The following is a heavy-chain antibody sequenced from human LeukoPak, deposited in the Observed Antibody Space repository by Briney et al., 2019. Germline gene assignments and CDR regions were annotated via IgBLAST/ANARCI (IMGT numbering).Heavy chain of an antibody. V-gene: IGHV1-46*01. CDR1: GYTFTNYY. D-gene: IGHD5-24*01. J-gene: IGHJ4*02. CDR3: ARGGKGNADGYNQALNY. CDR2: INPSGGST. Sequence: ASVKVSCKASGYTFTNYYIHWVRQAPGQGLEWMGIINPSGGSTTYAQKFQGRVTMTRDTSTSTVYMELSSLRSEDTAVYYCARGGKGNADGYNQALNYWGQGTLVTVSS.